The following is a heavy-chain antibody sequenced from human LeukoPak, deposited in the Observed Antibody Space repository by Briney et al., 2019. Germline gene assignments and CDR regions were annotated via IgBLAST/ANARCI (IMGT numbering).Heavy chain of an antibody. Sequence: ASVKVSCKASGYTFTSYGVSWVRQAPGQGLEWMGWISGSNGNTNNAQKVQGRVTTTTDTSTSTAYMELRSLRSDDTAVYYCARYPLSYSSNWHYYFDYWGQGTLLTVSS. D-gene: IGHD6-13*01. V-gene: IGHV1-18*01. CDR3: ARYPLSYSSNWHYYFDY. J-gene: IGHJ4*02. CDR1: GYTFTSYG. CDR2: ISGSNGNT.